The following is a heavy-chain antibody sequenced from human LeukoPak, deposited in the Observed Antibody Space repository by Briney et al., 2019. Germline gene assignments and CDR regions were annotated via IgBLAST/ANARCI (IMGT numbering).Heavy chain of an antibody. CDR1: GYTFTGYY. D-gene: IGHD2-15*01. V-gene: IGHV1-2*02. CDR2: IDPNSGGS. Sequence: SVKVSCKASGYTFTGYYIHWVRQAPGQGLEWMGWIDPNSGGSNSAQKFQGRVTMTRDTSISTAYMELSRLRSDDTAVYYCARAPRGFCSGGSCFDFWGQGTLVTVSS. CDR3: ARAPRGFCSGGSCFDF. J-gene: IGHJ4*02.